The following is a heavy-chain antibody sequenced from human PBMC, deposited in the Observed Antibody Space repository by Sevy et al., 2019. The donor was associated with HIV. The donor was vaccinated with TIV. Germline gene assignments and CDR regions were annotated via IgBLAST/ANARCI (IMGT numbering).Heavy chain of an antibody. Sequence: ASVKVSCKASGGTFSSYAISWVRQAPGQGLEWMGGIIPIFGTANYAQKFQGRVTITADESTSTAYMELSSLRSEDTAVYYCARSPGYSSSSESPTNTYTDVWGKGTTVTVSS. CDR3: ARSPGYSSSSESPTNTYTDV. CDR2: IIPIFGTA. V-gene: IGHV1-69*13. D-gene: IGHD6-6*01. J-gene: IGHJ6*03. CDR1: GGTFSSYA.